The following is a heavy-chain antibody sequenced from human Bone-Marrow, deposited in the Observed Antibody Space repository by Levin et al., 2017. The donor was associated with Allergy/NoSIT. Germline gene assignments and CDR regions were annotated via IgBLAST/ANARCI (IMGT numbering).Heavy chain of an antibody. V-gene: IGHV4-30-2*01. Sequence: LRLSCAVSGGSISSGGYSWNWFRQPPGLGLEHIGYISHSGSTFFNPSLKSRLTISLDRSKNQFSLELSSMTAADTAVYYCARGRYTYGAFDYWGQGTLVTVSS. CDR2: ISHSGST. D-gene: IGHD4/OR15-4a*01. CDR3: ARGRYTYGAFDY. CDR1: GGSISSGGYS. J-gene: IGHJ4*02.